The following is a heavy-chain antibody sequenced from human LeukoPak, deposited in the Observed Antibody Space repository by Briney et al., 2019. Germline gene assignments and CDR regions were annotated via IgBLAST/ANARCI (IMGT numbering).Heavy chain of an antibody. CDR3: AREILSGYSDY. CDR1: GFTFSSYS. D-gene: IGHD3-9*01. Sequence: GGSLRLSCAASGFTFSSYSMNWVRQAPGKGLEWVSYISTSSSNIRYADSVKGRFTISRDNAKNSLYLQMNNLRDEDTAVYYCAREILSGYSDYWGQGTLVTVSS. J-gene: IGHJ4*02. V-gene: IGHV3-48*02. CDR2: ISTSSSNI.